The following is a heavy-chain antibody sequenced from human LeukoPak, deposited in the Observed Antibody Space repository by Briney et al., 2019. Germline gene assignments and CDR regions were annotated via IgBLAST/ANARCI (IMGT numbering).Heavy chain of an antibody. CDR2: SSSIGGRT. D-gene: IGHD3-16*01. CDR3: AKDDAWGRFYH. V-gene: IGHV3-23*01. J-gene: IGHJ1*01. CDR1: GFTFSSHG. Sequence: GGSLTLSCAASGFTFSSHGMNWVRQAPGKGLEWVSGSSSIGGRTYYAASVKERFTVTRDNSRNTLHLQMNSMRLEDTGVYYCAKDDAWGRFYHWGQGTLVTVSS.